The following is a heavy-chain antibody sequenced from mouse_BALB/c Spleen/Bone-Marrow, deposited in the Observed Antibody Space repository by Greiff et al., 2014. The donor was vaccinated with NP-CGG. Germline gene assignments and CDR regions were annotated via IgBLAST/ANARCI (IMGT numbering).Heavy chain of an antibody. Sequence: LVESGAELVKPGASVKLSCKTSGYTFTSYWIQWVKQRPGQGLGWIGEIFPGTGTTYYNEKFKDKATLTIDTSSSTACMQLSSLTAEDSAVYFWARKGISTVIATAYYFDYWGQGSTLTVSS. J-gene: IGHJ2*01. D-gene: IGHD2-4*01. CDR1: GYTFTSYW. CDR2: IFPGTGTT. V-gene: IGHV1S132*01. CDR3: ARKGISTVIATAYYFDY.